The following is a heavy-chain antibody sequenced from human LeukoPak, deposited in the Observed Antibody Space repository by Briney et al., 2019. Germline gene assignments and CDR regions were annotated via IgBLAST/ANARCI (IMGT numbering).Heavy chain of an antibody. D-gene: IGHD3-10*01. CDR3: AREGGNYGSGSYYKRISFDY. V-gene: IGHV4-34*01. J-gene: IGHJ4*02. Sequence: PSETLSLTCAVYGGSFSGYYWSWIRQPPGKGLEWIGEINHSGSTNYNPSLKSRVTISVDTSKNQFSLKLSSVTAADTAVYYCAREGGNYGSGSYYKRISFDYWGQGTLVTVSS. CDR1: GGSFSGYY. CDR2: INHSGST.